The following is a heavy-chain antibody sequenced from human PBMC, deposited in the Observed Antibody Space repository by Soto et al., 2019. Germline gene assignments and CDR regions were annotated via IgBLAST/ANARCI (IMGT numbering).Heavy chain of an antibody. J-gene: IGHJ4*02. CDR2: ISSSSSTI. CDR1: GFTFSSYS. D-gene: IGHD3-22*01. CDR3: ARALINLYYYDSSGYPPVFDY. Sequence: GGSLRLSCAASGFTFSSYSMNWVRQAPGKGLEWVSYISSSSSTIYYADSVKGRFTISRDNAKNSLYLQMNSLRDEDTTVYYCARALINLYYYDSSGYPPVFDYWGQGTLVTVSS. V-gene: IGHV3-48*02.